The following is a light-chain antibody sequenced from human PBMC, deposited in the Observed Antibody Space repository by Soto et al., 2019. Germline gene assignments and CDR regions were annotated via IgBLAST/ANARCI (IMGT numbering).Light chain of an antibody. Sequence: QSARTQPASGSGSPGQSITISCTGTSSDLSGYNYVSWYQQLPGKAPQLIIYDVSNRPSGVSHRFSGSKSGNTASLTISGLQAEDEAEYYCSSYTSSSTLRLFGGGTKLTVL. J-gene: IGLJ2*01. CDR1: SSDLSGYNY. CDR3: SSYTSSSTLRL. CDR2: DVS. V-gene: IGLV2-14*03.